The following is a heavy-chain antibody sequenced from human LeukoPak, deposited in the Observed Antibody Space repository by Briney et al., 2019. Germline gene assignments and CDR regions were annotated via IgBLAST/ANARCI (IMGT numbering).Heavy chain of an antibody. D-gene: IGHD3-3*01. V-gene: IGHV3-7*01. J-gene: IGHJ3*02. CDR1: GFTFSSYW. CDR3: ARDPSITIFGVVISDAFDI. Sequence: GGSLRLSCAASGFTFSSYWMSWVRQAPGKGLEWVANIKQDGSEKYYVDSVKGRFTISRDNAKNSLYLQMNSLRAEDTAVYYCARDPSITIFGVVISDAFDIWGQGTMVTVSS. CDR2: IKQDGSEK.